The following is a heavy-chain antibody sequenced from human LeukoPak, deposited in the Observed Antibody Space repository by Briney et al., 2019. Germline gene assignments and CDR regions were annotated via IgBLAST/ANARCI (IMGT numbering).Heavy chain of an antibody. J-gene: IGHJ5*02. CDR1: GGSFSGFY. CDR3: ARGPDSGSHFAWFDP. D-gene: IGHD3-10*01. Sequence: SETLSLTCAVYGGSFSGFYWSWVRQPPGKGLEWIGEINHSGNTHYNPSFKSRVTILVDTSRNQFSLKLTSVTAADAAAYYCARGPDSGSHFAWFDPWGQGTLVTVSS. V-gene: IGHV4-34*01. CDR2: INHSGNT.